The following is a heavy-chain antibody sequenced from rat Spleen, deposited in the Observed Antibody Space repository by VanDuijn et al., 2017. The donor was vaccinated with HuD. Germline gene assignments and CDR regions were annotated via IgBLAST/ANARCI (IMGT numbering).Heavy chain of an antibody. CDR3: ATAGSTTDYYYAGGFDF. J-gene: IGHJ2*01. Sequence: EVQLVESGGGLVQPGRSLKLSCAASGFTFSNYGMHWIRQAPAKGLEWVASISPSGDVTYYRDSVKGRFTISRDNAKSTLYLQMDSLRSDDTATYYCATAGSTTDYYYAGGFDFWGQGVMVTVSS. CDR1: GFTFSNYG. D-gene: IGHD1-6*01. V-gene: IGHV5-19*01. CDR2: ISPSGDVT.